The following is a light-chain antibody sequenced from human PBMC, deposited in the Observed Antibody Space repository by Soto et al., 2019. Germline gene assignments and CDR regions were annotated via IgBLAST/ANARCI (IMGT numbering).Light chain of an antibody. V-gene: IGLV1-47*01. Sequence: QSVLTQPPSASGTPGQRVTISCSGSGSNVGTSYVYWYQQLPGTAPKLLIYANNQRPSGVPDRFSGSKSGTSASLAISGLRSEDEADYYGAAWDDSLSGRVFGGGTKLTVL. CDR3: AAWDDSLSGRV. J-gene: IGLJ3*02. CDR2: ANN. CDR1: GSNVGTSY.